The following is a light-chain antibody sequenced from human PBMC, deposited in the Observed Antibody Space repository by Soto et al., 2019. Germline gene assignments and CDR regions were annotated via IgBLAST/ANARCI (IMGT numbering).Light chain of an antibody. J-gene: IGLJ1*01. CDR2: DVS. CDR3: SSYTSSYTYV. CDR1: SSDVGGYNY. V-gene: IGLV2-14*01. Sequence: QSVLTQPASVSGSPRQSITISCTATSSDVGGYNYVSWYQQHPGKAPKLMIYDVSNRPSGVSDRFSGSKSGNTASLTISGLQAEDEADYYCSSYTSSYTYVFGTGTKLTVL.